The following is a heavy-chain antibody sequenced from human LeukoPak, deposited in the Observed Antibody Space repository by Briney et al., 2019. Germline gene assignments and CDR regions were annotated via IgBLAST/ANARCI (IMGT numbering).Heavy chain of an antibody. CDR1: GGSICSYY. V-gene: IGHV4-4*09. CDR3: ARIPTTRGYYYYYYYMDV. D-gene: IGHD1/OR15-1a*01. Sequence: SETLSLTCTVSGGSICSYYWSWIRQPPGKGLEWIGYIYTSGSTNYNPSLKSRVTISVDTSKNQFSLKLSSVTAADTAVYYCARIPTTRGYYYYYYYMDVWGKGTTVTVSS. CDR2: IYTSGST. J-gene: IGHJ6*03.